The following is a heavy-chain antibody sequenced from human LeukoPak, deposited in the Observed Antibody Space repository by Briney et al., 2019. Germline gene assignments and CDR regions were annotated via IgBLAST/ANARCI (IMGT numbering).Heavy chain of an antibody. CDR3: TTASYGGPDY. CDR1: GFIFSNVW. V-gene: IGHV3-15*07. J-gene: IGHJ4*02. D-gene: IGHD4-23*01. CDR2: IISKTDGGTI. Sequence: EGSLRLSCAASGFIFSNVWMNWVRQTPGKGLEWVGRIISKTDGGTIDYAAPVKGRFTISRDDSKNTLYLQMNSLKTEDTAVYYCTTASYGGPDYWGQGTLVTVS.